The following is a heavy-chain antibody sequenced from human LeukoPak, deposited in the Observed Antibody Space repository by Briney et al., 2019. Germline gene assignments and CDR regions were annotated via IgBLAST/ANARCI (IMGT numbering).Heavy chain of an antibody. CDR3: ARDYYDYGDYGDY. V-gene: IGHV4-34*01. CDR1: GGSFSGYY. D-gene: IGHD4-17*01. J-gene: IGHJ4*02. Sequence: SETLSLTCAVYGGSFSGYYWSWIRQPPGKGLEWIGEINHSGNTKYNPSLKSRVTISVDTSKNQFSLKLSSVTAADTAVYYCARDYYDYGDYGDYWGQGTLVTVSS. CDR2: INHSGNT.